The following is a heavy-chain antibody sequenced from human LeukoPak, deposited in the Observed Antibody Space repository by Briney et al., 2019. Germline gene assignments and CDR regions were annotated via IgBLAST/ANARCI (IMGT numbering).Heavy chain of an antibody. Sequence: GGSLRLSCAASGFTFSSYEMNWVRQAPGKGLEWVSYISSSGSTIYYADSVKGRFTISRDNAKNSLYLQMNSLRAEDTAVYYCARWGPGQTQFDYWGQGTLVTVSS. CDR3: ARWGPGQTQFDY. J-gene: IGHJ4*02. CDR2: ISSSGSTI. CDR1: GFTFSSYE. V-gene: IGHV3-48*03. D-gene: IGHD3-16*01.